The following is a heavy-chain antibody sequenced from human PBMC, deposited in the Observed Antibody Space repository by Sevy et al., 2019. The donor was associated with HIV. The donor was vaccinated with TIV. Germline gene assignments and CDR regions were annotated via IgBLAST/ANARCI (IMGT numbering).Heavy chain of an antibody. J-gene: IGHJ3*02. V-gene: IGHV3-20*04. CDR2: INWNGGST. Sequence: GGSLRLSCAASGFRFDGYGMSWVRQAPGKGLEWVSNINWNGGSTAFPDSVKGRFTISIDNAKNFLYLQMNSVSAEDTAFYYCAREGGGEEYLDIWGQGTLVTVSS. D-gene: IGHD6-6*01. CDR1: GFRFDGYG. CDR3: AREGGGEEYLDI.